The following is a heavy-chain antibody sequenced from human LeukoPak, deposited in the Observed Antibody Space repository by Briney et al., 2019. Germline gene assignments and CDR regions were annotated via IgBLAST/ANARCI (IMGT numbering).Heavy chain of an antibody. CDR3: ARNWNDVLHY. J-gene: IGHJ4*02. CDR1: GFTFSDYQ. CDR2: ITSRSSYT. D-gene: IGHD1-1*01. Sequence: GGSLRLSCAASGFTFSDYQMSWISQAPGKGLEWVSYITSRSSYTYYADSVKGRFTISRDNAKNSLYLQMNSLRADDTAVYYCARNWNDVLHYWGQGTLVTVSS. V-gene: IGHV3-11*03.